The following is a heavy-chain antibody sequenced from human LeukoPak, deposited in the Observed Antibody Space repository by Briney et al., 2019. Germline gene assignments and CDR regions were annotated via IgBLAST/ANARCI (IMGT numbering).Heavy chain of an antibody. CDR3: APGEELSVY. V-gene: IGHV3-11*01. Sequence: LEWVSYISSSGITIYYADSVKGRFTISRDNAKNSLYLRMNSLRAEDTAVYYCAPGEELSVYWGQGTLVTVSS. J-gene: IGHJ4*02. CDR2: ISSSGITI. D-gene: IGHD3-16*02.